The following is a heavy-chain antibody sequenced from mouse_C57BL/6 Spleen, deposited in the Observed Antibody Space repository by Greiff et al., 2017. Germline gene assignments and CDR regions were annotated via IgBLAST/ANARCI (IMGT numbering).Heavy chain of an antibody. J-gene: IGHJ3*01. V-gene: IGHV1-50*01. CDR2: IDPSDSYT. CDR3: ARGYGSSWEFAY. Sequence: VQLQQPGAELVKPGASVKLSCKASGYTFTSYWMQWVQQRPGQGLEWIGEIDPSDSYTNYNQKFKGKATLTVDTSSSTAYMQLSSLTSEDSAVYYCARGYGSSWEFAYWGQGTLVTVSA. D-gene: IGHD1-1*01. CDR1: GYTFTSYW.